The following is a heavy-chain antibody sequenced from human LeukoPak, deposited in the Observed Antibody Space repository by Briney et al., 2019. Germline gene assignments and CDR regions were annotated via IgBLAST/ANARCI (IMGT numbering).Heavy chain of an antibody. CDR2: IKQDGSEK. D-gene: IGHD3-16*01. CDR3: AREHWGSYSY. Sequence: GGSLRLSCAASGFTFISYWMSWVRQAPGKGLEWVANIKQDGSEKYYVDSVKGRFTISRDNAKNSLYLQMNSLRAEDTAVYYCAREHWGSYSYWGQGTLVTVSS. CDR1: GFTFISYW. J-gene: IGHJ4*02. V-gene: IGHV3-7*01.